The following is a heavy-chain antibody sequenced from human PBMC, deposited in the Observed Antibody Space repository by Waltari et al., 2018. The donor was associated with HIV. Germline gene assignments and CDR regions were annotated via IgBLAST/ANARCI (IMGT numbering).Heavy chain of an antibody. CDR1: GGSFRGVGSY. Sequence: QVNLQESGPGRVKPSQTLYLTVLVSGGSFRGVGSYWSWFRQHPGKGLEWIGYIYYSGSTYYNPSLKSRVTISIDTSKNQFSLKMSSVTVADTAVYYCARGGSYWGQGTLVTVSS. CDR2: IYYSGST. D-gene: IGHD3-10*01. CDR3: ARGGSY. V-gene: IGHV4-31*02. J-gene: IGHJ4*02.